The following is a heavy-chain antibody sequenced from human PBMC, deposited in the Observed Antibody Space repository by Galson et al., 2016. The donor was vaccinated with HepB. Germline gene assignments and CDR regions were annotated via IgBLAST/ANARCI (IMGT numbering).Heavy chain of an antibody. Sequence: SETLSLTCTVSGGSISRYYWSWIRQPPGKGLEWIGYIRYSGSINYNPSLQRRVTISIDTSKNQFSLKLSSVTAADTAVYYCARDPDPGDYDRRHYYYGMDVWGQGTTVTVSS. D-gene: IGHD4-17*01. CDR1: GGSISRYY. J-gene: IGHJ6*02. V-gene: IGHV4-59*01. CDR2: IRYSGSI. CDR3: ARDPDPGDYDRRHYYYGMDV.